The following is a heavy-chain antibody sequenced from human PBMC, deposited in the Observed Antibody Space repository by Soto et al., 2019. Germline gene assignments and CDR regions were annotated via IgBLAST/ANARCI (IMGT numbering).Heavy chain of an antibody. Sequence: ASVKVSCKASGYTFTSYGISWVRQAPGQGLEWMGWISAYNGNTNYAQKLQGRVTMTTDTSTSTAYMELRSLRSDDTAVYYCARSQPVSSGIAVAADYYMDVWGKGTTVTVSS. J-gene: IGHJ6*03. CDR2: ISAYNGNT. V-gene: IGHV1-18*01. CDR1: GYTFTSYG. D-gene: IGHD6-19*01. CDR3: ARSQPVSSGIAVAADYYMDV.